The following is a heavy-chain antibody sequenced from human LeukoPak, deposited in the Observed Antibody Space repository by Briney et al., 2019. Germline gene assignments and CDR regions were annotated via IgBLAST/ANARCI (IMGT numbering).Heavy chain of an antibody. Sequence: PSETLSLTCTVSGGSISRYYWSWIRQPPGKGLEWIGYIYYSGSTNYNPSLKSRVTISVDTSKNQFSLKLSSVTAADTAVYYCARGGITGTFDYWGQGTLVTVSS. J-gene: IGHJ4*02. V-gene: IGHV4-59*01. D-gene: IGHD1-20*01. CDR3: ARGGITGTFDY. CDR2: IYYSGST. CDR1: GGSISRYY.